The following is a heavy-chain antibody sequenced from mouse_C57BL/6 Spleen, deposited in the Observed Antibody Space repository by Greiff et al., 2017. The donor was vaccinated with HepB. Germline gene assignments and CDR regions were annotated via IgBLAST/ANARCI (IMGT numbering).Heavy chain of an antibody. J-gene: IGHJ3*01. V-gene: IGHV1-80*01. CDR3: ARNDYDGGFAY. CDR1: GYAFSSYW. D-gene: IGHD2-4*01. Sequence: VQLQQSGAELVKPGASVKISCKASGYAFSSYWMNWVKQRPGKGLEWIGQIYPGDGDTNYNGKFKGKATLTADKSASTAYMQLSSLTSEDSAVYCCARNDYDGGFAYWGQGTLVTVSA. CDR2: IYPGDGDT.